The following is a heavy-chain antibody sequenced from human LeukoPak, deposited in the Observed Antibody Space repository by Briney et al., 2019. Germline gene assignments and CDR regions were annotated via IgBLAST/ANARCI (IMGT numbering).Heavy chain of an antibody. CDR2: ISGSGGST. CDR3: AKDVGRNQLLSVY. D-gene: IGHD2-2*01. CDR1: GFTFSSYA. V-gene: IGHV3-23*01. J-gene: IGHJ4*02. Sequence: PGGSLRLSCAASGFTFSSYAMSWVRQAPGKGLEWVSAISGSGGSTYYADSVKGRFTISRDDSKNTLYLQMNSLRAEDTAVYYCAKDVGRNQLLSVYWGQGTLVTVSS.